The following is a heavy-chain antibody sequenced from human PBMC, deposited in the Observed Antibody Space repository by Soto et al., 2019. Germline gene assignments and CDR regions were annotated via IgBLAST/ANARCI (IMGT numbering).Heavy chain of an antibody. Sequence: GASVKVSCEASGNTFTSYDINWVRQATGQGLEWMGWMNPNSGNTGYAQKFQGRVTMTRNTSISTAYMELSSLRSEDTAVYYCARRELRYFDWLLTDPDAFDIWGQGTIVTVSS. V-gene: IGHV1-8*01. D-gene: IGHD3-9*01. CDR1: GNTFTSYD. J-gene: IGHJ3*02. CDR3: ARRELRYFDWLLTDPDAFDI. CDR2: MNPNSGNT.